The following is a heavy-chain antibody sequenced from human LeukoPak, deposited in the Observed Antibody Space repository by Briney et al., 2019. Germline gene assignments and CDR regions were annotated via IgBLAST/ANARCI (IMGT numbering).Heavy chain of an antibody. D-gene: IGHD4-17*01. CDR2: ISYTGST. CDR3: ATVTSEKRFDY. CDR1: GGSITTYY. Sequence: PSDTLSLTCTVSGGSITTYYWSWIRQPPGKGLEYIGYISYTGSTNYNPSLKSRVTLSLDTSKNQFSLKLSSVTAADTAVYYCATVTSEKRFDYWGQGTLVTVSS. J-gene: IGHJ4*02. V-gene: IGHV4-59*12.